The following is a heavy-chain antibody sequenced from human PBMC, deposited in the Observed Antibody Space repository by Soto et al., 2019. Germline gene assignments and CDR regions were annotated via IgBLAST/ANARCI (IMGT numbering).Heavy chain of an antibody. CDR1: GGSISSGDYY. CDR3: ARDTRQRYSSSWSEVDY. J-gene: IGHJ4*02. CDR2: IYYSGST. Sequence: SETLSLTCTVSGGSISSGDYYWSWIRQPPWKGLEWIGYIYYSGSTYYNPSLKSRVTISVDTSKNQFSLKLSSVTAADTAVYYCARDTRQRYSSSWSEVDYWGQGTLVTVSS. V-gene: IGHV4-30-4*01. D-gene: IGHD6-13*01.